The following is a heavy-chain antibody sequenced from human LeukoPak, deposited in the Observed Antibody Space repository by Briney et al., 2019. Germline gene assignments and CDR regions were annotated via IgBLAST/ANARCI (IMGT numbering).Heavy chain of an antibody. CDR2: ISAYNGNT. CDR1: GGTFSSYA. J-gene: IGHJ6*03. V-gene: IGHV1-18*01. D-gene: IGHD3-10*01. Sequence: ASVKVSCKASGGTFSSYAISWVRQAPGQGLEWMGWISAYNGNTNYAQKLQGRVTMTTGTSTSTAYMELRSLRSDDTAVYYCARDWYYGSGSYPTYMDVWGKGTTVTVSS. CDR3: ARDWYYGSGSYPTYMDV.